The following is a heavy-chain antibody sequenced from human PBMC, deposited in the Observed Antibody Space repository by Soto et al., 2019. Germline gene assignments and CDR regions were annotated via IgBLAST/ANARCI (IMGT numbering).Heavy chain of an antibody. Sequence: GAAVKVSCKASGGTFSSYAISWVRQAPGQGLEWMGGIIPIFGTANYAQKFQGRVTITADESTSTAYMELSSLRSEDTAVYYCARGTAAAGTGGSYYYYSGMDVWGQGTTVPVSS. CDR1: GGTFSSYA. V-gene: IGHV1-69*13. CDR2: IIPIFGTA. D-gene: IGHD6-13*01. CDR3: ARGTAAAGTGGSYYYYSGMDV. J-gene: IGHJ6*02.